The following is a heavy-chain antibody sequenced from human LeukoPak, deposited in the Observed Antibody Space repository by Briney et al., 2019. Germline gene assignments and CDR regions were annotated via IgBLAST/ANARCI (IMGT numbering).Heavy chain of an antibody. Sequence: PSETLSLTCTVSGGSISSYYWNWIRQPPAKGLEWIGYIYYSGSTNYNPSLKSRITISVDTSKNQFSLKLSSVTAADTAVYYCARDRGRITIFYAPPYYYYMDVWGKGTTVTISS. D-gene: IGHD3-9*01. CDR1: GGSISSYY. V-gene: IGHV4-59*01. CDR2: IYYSGST. CDR3: ARDRGRITIFYAPPYYYYMDV. J-gene: IGHJ6*03.